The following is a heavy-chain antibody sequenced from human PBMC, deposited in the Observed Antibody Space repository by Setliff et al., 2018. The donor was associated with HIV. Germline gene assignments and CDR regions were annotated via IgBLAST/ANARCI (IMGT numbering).Heavy chain of an antibody. CDR3: ARVARSITGTTRRAFDI. Sequence: SETLSLTCGVSDASFGGVYWTWVRQSPQKGLEWIGESNQSGSSSYNPSLRSRATISVDTSEKKISLNLTSVTAADSGLYYCARVARSITGTTRRAFDIWGQGTMVTVSS. D-gene: IGHD1-7*01. V-gene: IGHV4-34*01. CDR2: SNQSGSS. J-gene: IGHJ3*02. CDR1: DASFGGVY.